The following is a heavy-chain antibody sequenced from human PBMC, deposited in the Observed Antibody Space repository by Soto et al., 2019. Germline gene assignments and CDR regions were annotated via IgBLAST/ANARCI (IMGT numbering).Heavy chain of an antibody. J-gene: IGHJ6*02. Sequence: SETLSLTCSVSGASITSHYWIWIRQSAGEGLQWIGRVYARGATNYNPSLKSRVTISGDTSKNQFSLKLTSVTAADTAVYYCARSSGDDFFYYGMDVWGHGTTVTVSS. V-gene: IGHV4-59*10. D-gene: IGHD4-17*01. CDR3: ARSSGDDFFYYGMDV. CDR2: VYARGAT. CDR1: GASITSHY.